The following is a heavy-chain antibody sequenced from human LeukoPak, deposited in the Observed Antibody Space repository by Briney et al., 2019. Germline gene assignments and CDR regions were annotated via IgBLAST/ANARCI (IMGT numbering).Heavy chain of an antibody. D-gene: IGHD6-19*01. Sequence: PGGSLRLSCAASGFTFSSYAMHWVRQAPGKGLEWVAVISYDESNKYYVDSVKGRFTISRDNSKNTLYLQMNSLRAEDTAVYYCARDGHSSGWSLVGYWGQGTLVTVSS. V-gene: IGHV3-30*01. J-gene: IGHJ4*02. CDR1: GFTFSSYA. CDR2: ISYDESNK. CDR3: ARDGHSSGWSLVGY.